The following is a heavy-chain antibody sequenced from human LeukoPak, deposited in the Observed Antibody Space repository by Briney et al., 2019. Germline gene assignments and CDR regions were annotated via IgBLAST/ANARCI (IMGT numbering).Heavy chain of an antibody. J-gene: IGHJ4*02. CDR3: ARIDGYNPPDY. CDR1: RGTFSSYA. D-gene: IGHD5-12*01. Sequence: SVKVSCKASRGTFSSYAISSVRQAPGQGLEWMGRIIPILGIANYAQKFQGRVTITADKSTSTAYMELSSLRSEDTAVYYCARIDGYNPPDYWGQGTLVTVSS. CDR2: IIPILGIA. V-gene: IGHV1-69*04.